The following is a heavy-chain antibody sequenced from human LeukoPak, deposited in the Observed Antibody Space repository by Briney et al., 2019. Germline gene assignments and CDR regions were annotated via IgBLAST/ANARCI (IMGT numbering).Heavy chain of an antibody. CDR1: GFTFRSYG. V-gene: IGHV3-30*02. CDR3: AKGQWLAHFDY. Sequence: PGGSLRLSCAASGFTFRSYGMHWVRQAPGQGLEWVAYIRFDGTTKYYTDSVKGRFTISRDTSPNTLYLEMNSLRPNDTAVYYCAKGQWLAHFDYWGQGTLVTVSS. CDR2: IRFDGTTK. J-gene: IGHJ4*02. D-gene: IGHD6-19*01.